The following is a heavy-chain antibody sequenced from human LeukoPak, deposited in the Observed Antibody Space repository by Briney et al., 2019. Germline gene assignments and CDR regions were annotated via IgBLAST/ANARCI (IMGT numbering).Heavy chain of an antibody. Sequence: SETLSLTCAVSGYSISSGYYWGWIRQPPEEGLEWIGSIYHSGSTYYNPSLKSRVTISVDTSKKQFSLKLSSLTAADTAVYYCARVSGCSGGSCYSPSYYYYYYMDVWGKGTTVTVSS. CDR1: GYSISSGYY. CDR2: IYHSGST. D-gene: IGHD2-15*01. CDR3: ARVSGCSGGSCYSPSYYYYYYMDV. J-gene: IGHJ6*03. V-gene: IGHV4-38-2*01.